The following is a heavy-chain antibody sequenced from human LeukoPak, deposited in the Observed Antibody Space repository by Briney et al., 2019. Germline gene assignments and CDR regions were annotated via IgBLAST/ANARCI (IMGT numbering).Heavy chain of an antibody. J-gene: IGHJ4*02. CDR2: ISGSGSST. CDR1: GFTFSSYA. CDR3: ARGSRWFGEFAFDY. Sequence: QTGGSLRLSCAASGFTFSSYAMSWVRQAPGKGLEWVSAISGSGSSTYYADSVKGRFTISRDNSKNTLYLQMDSLRAEDTAVYYCARGSRWFGEFAFDYWGQGTLVTVSS. D-gene: IGHD3-10*01. V-gene: IGHV3-23*01.